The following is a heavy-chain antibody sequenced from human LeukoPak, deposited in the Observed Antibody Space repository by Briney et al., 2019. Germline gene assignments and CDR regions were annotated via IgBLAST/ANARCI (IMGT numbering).Heavy chain of an antibody. V-gene: IGHV4-34*01. J-gene: IGHJ4*02. CDR2: INHSGST. CDR1: GGSFSGYY. D-gene: IGHD3-10*01. CDR3: ARGPARRYYGSGSSPLYADY. Sequence: SETLSPTCAVYGGSFSGYYWSWIRQPPGKGLEWIGEINHSGSTNYNPSLKSRVTISVDTSKNQFSLKLSSVTAADTAVYYCARGPARRYYGSGSSPLYADYWGQGTLVTVSS.